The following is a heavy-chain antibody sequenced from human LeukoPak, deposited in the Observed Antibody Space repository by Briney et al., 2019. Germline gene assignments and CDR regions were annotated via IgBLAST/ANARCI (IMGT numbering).Heavy chain of an antibody. CDR2: IYSAGST. J-gene: IGHJ3*01. CDR3: AKDPNGDYVCAFDF. Sequence: GGSLRLSCAASGFTFSSYAMSWVRQAPGKGLEWVSFIYSAGSTHYSDSVKGRFTISRDNYKNTLYLQMNSLRAEDTAVYYCAKDPNGDYVCAFDFWGLGTMVTVSS. D-gene: IGHD4-17*01. V-gene: IGHV3-23*01. CDR1: GFTFSSYA.